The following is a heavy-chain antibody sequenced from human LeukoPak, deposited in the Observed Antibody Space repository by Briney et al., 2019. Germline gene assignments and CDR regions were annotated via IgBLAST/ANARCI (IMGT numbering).Heavy chain of an antibody. CDR3: ARVDSSSWEFDY. J-gene: IGHJ4*02. D-gene: IGHD6-13*01. Sequence: SETLSLTCTVSGGSVSSYYWSWIRQPPGKGLEWIGYIYYSGSTNYNPSLKSRVTISVDTSKNQFSLKLSSVTAADTAVYYCARVDSSSWEFDYWGQGTLVTVSS. CDR2: IYYSGST. V-gene: IGHV4-59*08. CDR1: GGSVSSYY.